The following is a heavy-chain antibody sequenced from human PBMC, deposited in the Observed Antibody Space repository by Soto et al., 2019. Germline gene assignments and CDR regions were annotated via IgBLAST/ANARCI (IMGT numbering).Heavy chain of an antibody. CDR3: TRDGVRQWLVKGFDY. CDR1: GFTFGDYA. V-gene: IGHV3-49*03. CDR2: IRSKAYGGTT. Sequence: GGSLRLSCTASGFTFGDYAMSWFRQAPGKGLEWVGFIRSKAYGGTTEYAASVKGRFTISRDDSKSIAYLQMNSLKTEDTAVYYCTRDGVRQWLVKGFDYWGQGTLVTVSS. J-gene: IGHJ4*02. D-gene: IGHD6-19*01.